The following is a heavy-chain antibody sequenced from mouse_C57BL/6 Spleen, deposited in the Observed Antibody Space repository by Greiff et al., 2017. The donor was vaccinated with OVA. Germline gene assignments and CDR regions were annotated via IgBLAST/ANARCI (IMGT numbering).Heavy chain of an antibody. V-gene: IGHV1-55*01. Sequence: QVQLQQPGAELVKPGASVKMSCKASGYTFTSYWITWVKQRPGQGLEWIGDIYPGCGSTNYNEKFKSKATRTVDTSSSTAYMQLSSLTSEDSAVYYCARDYYDTPDYWGQGTTLTVSS. CDR3: ARDYYDTPDY. CDR1: GYTFTSYW. D-gene: IGHD1-1*01. CDR2: IYPGCGST. J-gene: IGHJ2*01.